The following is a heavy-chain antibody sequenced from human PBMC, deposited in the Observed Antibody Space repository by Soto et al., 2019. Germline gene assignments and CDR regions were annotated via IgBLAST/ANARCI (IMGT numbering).Heavy chain of an antibody. CDR1: GDSMNSDNYF. CDR3: ARATYGGEWPVFES. V-gene: IGHV4-31*03. J-gene: IGHJ4*02. D-gene: IGHD2-21*01. Sequence: QVQLQESGPGLVKPSQTLSLTCTVSGDSMNSDNYFWTWIRQHPGEGLEWIGHVYHTGNTYYSPSLKSRVTISVDTSENQFSLKLTTVTAADTAVYFCARATYGGEWPVFESWGQGTLVTVSS. CDR2: VYHTGNT.